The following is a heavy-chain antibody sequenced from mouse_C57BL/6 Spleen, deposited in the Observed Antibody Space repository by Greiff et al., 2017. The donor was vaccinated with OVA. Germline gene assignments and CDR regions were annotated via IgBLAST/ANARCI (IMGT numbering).Heavy chain of an antibody. V-gene: IGHV1-26*01. D-gene: IGHD2-4*01. J-gene: IGHJ3*01. CDR2: INPNNGGT. Sequence: EVQLQQSGPELVKPGASVKISCKASGYTFTDYYMNWVKQSHGKSLEWIGDINPNNGGTSYNQKFKGKATLTVAKSSSTAYMALRSLTSEDSAVYYCAREGYDYDEFADWGQGTLVTVAA. CDR3: AREGYDYDEFAD. CDR1: GYTFTDYY.